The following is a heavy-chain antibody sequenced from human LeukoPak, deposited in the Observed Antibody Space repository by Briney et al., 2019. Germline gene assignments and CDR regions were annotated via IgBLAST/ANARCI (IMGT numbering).Heavy chain of an antibody. CDR3: AKDGEEYYDILTGYYPRLYYMDV. CDR2: ISGSGGST. CDR1: GFTFSSYG. D-gene: IGHD3-9*01. Sequence: GGSLRLSCAASGFTFSSYGMTWVRQAPGKGLEWVSVISGSGGSTNYADSVKGRFTISRDNSKNTLYLQMNSLRAEDTAVYYCAKDGEEYYDILTGYYPRLYYMDVWGKGTTVTIS. V-gene: IGHV3-23*01. J-gene: IGHJ6*03.